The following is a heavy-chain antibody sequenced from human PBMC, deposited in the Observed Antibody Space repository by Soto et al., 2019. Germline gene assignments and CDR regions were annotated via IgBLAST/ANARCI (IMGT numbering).Heavy chain of an antibody. V-gene: IGHV4-59*01. CDR3: ARLATRYYFDY. CDR1: GGSISSYY. Sequence: QVQLQESGPGLVKPSETLSLTCTVSGGSISSYYWSWIRQPPGKGLEWIGYIYYSGSTNYNPSLKSRVTISVDTSKNQYSLKMSSVTAADTAVYYCARLATRYYFDYWGQGTLVTFSS. D-gene: IGHD1-1*01. J-gene: IGHJ4*02. CDR2: IYYSGST.